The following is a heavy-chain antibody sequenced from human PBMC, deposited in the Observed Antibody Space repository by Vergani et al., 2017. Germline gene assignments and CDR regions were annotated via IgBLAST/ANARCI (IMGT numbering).Heavy chain of an antibody. CDR2: IYYSGST. CDR1: GGSISSYY. V-gene: IGHV4-59*01. J-gene: IGHJ6*03. CDR3: ARGGFGGYYYDMDV. Sequence: QVQLQESGPGLVKPSQTLSLTCTVSGGSISSYYWSWIRQPPGKGLEWSGYIYYSGSTNYNPSLKSRVPISVDTSKNQFSLKLSSVTAADTAVYYCARGGFGGYYYDMDVWGKGTTVTVSS. D-gene: IGHD3-10*01.